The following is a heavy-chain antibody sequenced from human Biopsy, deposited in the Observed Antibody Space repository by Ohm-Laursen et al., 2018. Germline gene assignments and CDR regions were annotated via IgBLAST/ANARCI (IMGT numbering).Heavy chain of an antibody. Sequence: GTLSLTCTVSGGSISGSSWSWIRQAPGKGLERIGYISYSRDTNYNPSLKIHITISVDTSKNQFSLKLTSVTAADTAVYYCAKHGSGWTGDDAFHIWGQGTMVTVS. V-gene: IGHV4-59*08. CDR1: GGSISGSS. D-gene: IGHD6-19*01. J-gene: IGHJ3*02. CDR2: ISYSRDT. CDR3: AKHGSGWTGDDAFHI.